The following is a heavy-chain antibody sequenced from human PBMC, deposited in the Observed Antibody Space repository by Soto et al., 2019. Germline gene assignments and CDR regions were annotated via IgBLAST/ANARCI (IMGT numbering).Heavy chain of an antibody. CDR1: GYTFTGYF. D-gene: IGHD3-3*01. J-gene: IGHJ5*02. CDR2: INPNSGAT. CDR3: ARGGGTILAPLP. V-gene: IGHV1-2*02. Sequence: QVQLVQSGAEVKKPGASVKVSCKASGYTFTGYFMHWVRQAPGQGFECMGWINPNSGATKYAQKFQGRVTLRRATSIRTANLELPGLRSDDTAVYYCARGGGTILAPLPWGQGTQVTVSS.